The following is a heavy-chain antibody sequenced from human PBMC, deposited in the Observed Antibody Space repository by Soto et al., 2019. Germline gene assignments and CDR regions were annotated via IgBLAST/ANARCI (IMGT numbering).Heavy chain of an antibody. CDR3: AKATDYGALLSHGCDY. CDR1: GFTFSSYA. J-gene: IGHJ4*02. V-gene: IGHV3-23*01. Sequence: PGGSLRLSCAASGFTFSSYAMSWVRQAPGKGLEWVSAISGSGGSTYYADSVKGRFTISRDNSKNTLYLQMNSLRAEDTAVYYCAKATDYGALLSHGCDYWGQGTLVTVSS. CDR2: ISGSGGST. D-gene: IGHD4-17*01.